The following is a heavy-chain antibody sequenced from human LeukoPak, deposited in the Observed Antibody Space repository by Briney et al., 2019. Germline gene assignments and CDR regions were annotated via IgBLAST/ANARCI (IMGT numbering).Heavy chain of an antibody. CDR3: AKVRTYFYHGLDV. CDR1: GFTFSNYA. V-gene: IGHV3-23*01. Sequence: GGSLRLSCAASGFTFSNYAINWVRQAPGKGLEWVSGISGTTSGTYYADSVKGRFTISRDNSKNTLFLQVNSLRAEDTAVYYCAKVRTYFYHGLDVWGQGTTVTVSS. D-gene: IGHD1-14*01. J-gene: IGHJ6*02. CDR2: ISGTTSGT.